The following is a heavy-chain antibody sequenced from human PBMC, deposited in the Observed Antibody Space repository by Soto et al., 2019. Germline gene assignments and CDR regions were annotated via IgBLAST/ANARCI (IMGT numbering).Heavy chain of an antibody. CDR1: GGTFSSYT. CDR3: AREGYCSSTSCYDHYYYYYMDV. V-gene: IGHV1-69*02. J-gene: IGHJ6*03. CDR2: IIPILGIA. D-gene: IGHD2-2*01. Sequence: QVQLVQSGAEVKKPGSSVKVSCKASGGTFSSYTISWVRQAPGQGLEWMGRIIPILGIANYAQKFQGRVTITADNYSTTAYMKQSSMRTEDTTVYYCAREGYCSSTSCYDHYYYYYMDVWGKGTTVTVSS.